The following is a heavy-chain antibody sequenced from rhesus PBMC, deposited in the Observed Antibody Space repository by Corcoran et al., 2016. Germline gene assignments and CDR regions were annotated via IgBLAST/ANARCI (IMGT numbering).Heavy chain of an antibody. CDR1: GGPIGNSFF. CDR2: IVGRAGAT. J-gene: IGHJ6*01. CDR3: ARHSDTVTTFGLDS. Sequence: QVQLQESGPGLVKPTETLALNCDVSGGPIGNSFFWTWMRPAPGKGLEWVGFIVGRAGATFANPSLKRRVTMSKDSSKNQFARKLTSVTAAETAFYFGARHSDTVTTFGLDSWGQGVVVTVSS. V-gene: IGHV4S7*01. D-gene: IGHD4-23*01.